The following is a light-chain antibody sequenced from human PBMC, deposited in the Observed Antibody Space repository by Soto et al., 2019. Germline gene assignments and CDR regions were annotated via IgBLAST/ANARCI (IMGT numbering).Light chain of an antibody. CDR1: QSVSSN. CDR2: GAS. V-gene: IGKV3-20*01. J-gene: IGKJ1*01. Sequence: SQPPAPPSVSRGQRATASCRASQSVSSNLAWYQQKPGQAPRLLIYGASSRATGIPDRFSGSGSGTDFTLTISRLEPEDFAVYYCQQYGSSPPTFGQGAKVDIK. CDR3: QQYGSSPPT.